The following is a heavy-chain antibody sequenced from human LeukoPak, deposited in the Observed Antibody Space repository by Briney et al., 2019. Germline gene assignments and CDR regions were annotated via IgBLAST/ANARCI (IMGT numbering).Heavy chain of an antibody. CDR3: ATYSSGYFDY. D-gene: IGHD6-19*01. J-gene: IGHJ4*02. Sequence: GGSLRLSCVASGFTVNRKYMTWVRQAPGKGLEWVSVIYTGGSTYYADSVKGRFTISRDNSKNTLYLQMNSLRAEDTAVYYCATYSSGYFDYWGQGTLVTVSS. CDR1: GFTVNRKY. CDR2: IYTGGST. V-gene: IGHV3-53*01.